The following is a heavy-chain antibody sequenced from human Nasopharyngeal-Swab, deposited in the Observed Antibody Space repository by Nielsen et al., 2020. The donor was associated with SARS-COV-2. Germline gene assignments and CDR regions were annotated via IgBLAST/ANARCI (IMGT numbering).Heavy chain of an antibody. Sequence: SETLSLTRTVSGGSISSYYWSWIRQPPGKGLEWIGYIYYSGSTNYNPSLKSRVTISVDTSKNQFSLKLSSVTAAGTAVYYCARGTYQPLLYTYFDYWGQGTLVTVSS. CDR1: GGSISSYY. CDR2: IYYSGST. V-gene: IGHV4-59*01. J-gene: IGHJ4*02. CDR3: ARGTYQPLLYTYFDY. D-gene: IGHD2-2*02.